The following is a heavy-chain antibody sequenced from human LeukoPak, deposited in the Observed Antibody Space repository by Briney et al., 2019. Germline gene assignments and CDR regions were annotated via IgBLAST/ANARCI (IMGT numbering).Heavy chain of an antibody. CDR2: ISSSSSYK. Sequence: GGSLRLSCAASGFTFSSYSMNWVRQAPGKGLEWVSSISSSSSYKYYADSVKGGFTISRDNAKNSLYLQMNSLRAEDTAVYYCARDQAEDYYGSGSYYIPYWGQGTLVTVSS. V-gene: IGHV3-21*01. D-gene: IGHD3-10*01. CDR3: ARDQAEDYYGSGSYYIPY. J-gene: IGHJ4*02. CDR1: GFTFSSYS.